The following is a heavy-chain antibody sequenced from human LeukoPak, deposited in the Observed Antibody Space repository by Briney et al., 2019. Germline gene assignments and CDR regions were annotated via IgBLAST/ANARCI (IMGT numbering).Heavy chain of an antibody. V-gene: IGHV1-69*13. Sequence: SVKVSCKASGGTFSSYAISWVRQAPGQGLEWMGGIIPIFGTANYAQKFQGRVTITADESTSTAYMELSSLRSEDTAVYYCARVGYSSSRAKNWFDPWGQGTLVTVSS. CDR3: ARVGYSSSRAKNWFDP. CDR1: GGTFSSYA. J-gene: IGHJ5*02. D-gene: IGHD6-6*01. CDR2: IIPIFGTA.